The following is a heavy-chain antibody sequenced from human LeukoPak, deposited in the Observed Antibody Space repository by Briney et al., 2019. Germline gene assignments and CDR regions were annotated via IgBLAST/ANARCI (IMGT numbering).Heavy chain of an antibody. V-gene: IGHV3-21*01. Sequence: GGSLRLSCAASGFTFSSHNMNWVRQAPGKGLEWVSSISSSSSYINHADSVKGRFTISRDNPKNSLYMQMNSLRAEDTAFYYCARGWFDSWGQGTLVTVSS. J-gene: IGHJ5*01. CDR2: ISSSSSYI. CDR1: GFTFSSHN. CDR3: ARGWFDS.